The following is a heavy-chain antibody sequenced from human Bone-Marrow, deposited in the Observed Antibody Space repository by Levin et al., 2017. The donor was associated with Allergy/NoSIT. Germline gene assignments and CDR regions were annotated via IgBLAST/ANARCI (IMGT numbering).Heavy chain of an antibody. D-gene: IGHD6-19*01. CDR1: GGSFSGYY. V-gene: IGHV4-34*01. CDR3: ARATLQYSSDPLDY. J-gene: IGHJ4*02. Sequence: PSETLSLTCAVYGGSFSGYYWSWIRQPPGKGLEWIGEINHSGSTNYNPSLKSRVTISVDTSKNQFSLKLSSVTAADTAVYYCARATLQYSSDPLDYWGQGTLVTVSS. CDR2: INHSGST.